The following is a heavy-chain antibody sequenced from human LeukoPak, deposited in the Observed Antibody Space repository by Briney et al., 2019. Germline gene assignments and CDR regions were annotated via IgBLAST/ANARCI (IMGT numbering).Heavy chain of an antibody. Sequence: SETLSLTCTVSDDSITIYYWTWIRQPPGKGLEWIAYIYYSGSTNYNPSLKSRVTISVDTSKNQFSLKLSSVTAADTAVYYCARDVVAAAGTWDYWGQGTLVTVSS. CDR3: ARDVVAAAGTWDY. CDR1: DDSITIYY. CDR2: IYYSGST. D-gene: IGHD6-13*01. J-gene: IGHJ4*02. V-gene: IGHV4-59*12.